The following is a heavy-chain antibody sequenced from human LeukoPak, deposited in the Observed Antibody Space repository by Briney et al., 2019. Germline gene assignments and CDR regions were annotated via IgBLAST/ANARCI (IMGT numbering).Heavy chain of an antibody. D-gene: IGHD4-23*01. CDR2: INPSGGST. Sequence: GSVKVSCKASGYTFTSYGISWVRQAPGQGLEWMGIINPSGGSTSYAQKCQGRVTMTTDTSTSTAYMELRSLRSDDTAVYYCASGNFSSLDLWGRGTLVTVSS. CDR1: GYTFTSYG. J-gene: IGHJ2*01. CDR3: ASGNFSSLDL. V-gene: IGHV1-18*01.